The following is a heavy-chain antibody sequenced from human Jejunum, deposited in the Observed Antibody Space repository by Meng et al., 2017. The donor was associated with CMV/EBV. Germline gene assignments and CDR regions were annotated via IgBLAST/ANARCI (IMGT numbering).Heavy chain of an antibody. CDR2: INSDGSST. Sequence: RSCAASGFTFTSLWMHWVRQAPGKGLVWVSRINSDGSSTIYADSVKGRFTISRDNAKNTLHLQMNSLRTEDTAVYYCATGYSSSYEYWGQGILVTVSS. V-gene: IGHV3-74*01. D-gene: IGHD5-18*01. CDR1: GFTFTSLW. CDR3: ATGYSSSYEY. J-gene: IGHJ4*02.